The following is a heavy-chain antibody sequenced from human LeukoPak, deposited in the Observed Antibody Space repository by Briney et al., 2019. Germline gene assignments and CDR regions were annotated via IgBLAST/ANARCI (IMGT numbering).Heavy chain of an antibody. V-gene: IGHV3-23*01. CDR1: GFTFRSYA. CDR3: AKSSSWYWEY. D-gene: IGHD6-13*01. CDR2: ISGSGGST. J-gene: IGHJ4*02. Sequence: GGSLRLSCAGSGFTFRSYAMSWVRQAPGKGLEWVSAISGSGGSTYFADSVKGRFTISRDNSKNTLYLQMNSLRAEDTALYYCAKSSSWYWEYWGQGTLVTVSS.